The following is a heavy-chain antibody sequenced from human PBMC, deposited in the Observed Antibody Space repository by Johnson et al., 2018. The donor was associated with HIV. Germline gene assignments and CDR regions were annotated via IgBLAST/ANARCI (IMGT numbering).Heavy chain of an antibody. V-gene: IGHV3-NL1*01. D-gene: IGHD6-6*01. CDR1: RFSISNYG. CDR2: IYSGGST. Sequence: QVQLVESGGGVVQPGESLRLSCVVTRFSISNYGVHWVRQAPGKGLEWVSVIYSGGSTYYADSVKGRFTISRDNSKNTLYLQMTSLKTEDTAVYYCTTLAESSSSMYAFYIWGQGTMLTVSS. J-gene: IGHJ3*02. CDR3: TTLAESSSSMYAFYI.